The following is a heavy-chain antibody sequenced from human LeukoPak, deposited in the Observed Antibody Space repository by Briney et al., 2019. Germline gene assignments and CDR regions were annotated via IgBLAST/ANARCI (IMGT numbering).Heavy chain of an antibody. V-gene: IGHV3-7*01. D-gene: IGHD3-22*01. CDR1: GLTFSNYY. J-gene: IGHJ4*02. CDR3: ARDKSSGALGY. Sequence: GGSLRLSCAASGLTFSNYYMSWVRQAPGKGLEWVANIKQDGSERFYGDSVKGRFTISRDNAKNSLYLQMNSLRAEDTAVYYCARDKSSGALGYWGQGTLVTVSS. CDR2: IKQDGSER.